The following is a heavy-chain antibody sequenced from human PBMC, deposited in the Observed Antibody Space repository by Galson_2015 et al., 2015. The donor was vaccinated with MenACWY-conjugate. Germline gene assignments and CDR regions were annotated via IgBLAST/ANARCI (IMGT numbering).Heavy chain of an antibody. V-gene: IGHV3-15*07. CDR3: TTDSFPRYYDILTGYYSGSQFDL. CDR1: GFTFSNAW. Sequence: SLRLSCAASGFTFSNAWMNWVRQAPGKGLEWVGRIKSKTDGGTTDYAAPVKGRFTISRDDSKNTLYLQMNSLKTEDTAVYYCTTDSFPRYYDILTGYYSGSQFDLWGRGTLVTVSS. J-gene: IGHJ2*01. D-gene: IGHD3-9*01. CDR2: IKSKTDGGTT.